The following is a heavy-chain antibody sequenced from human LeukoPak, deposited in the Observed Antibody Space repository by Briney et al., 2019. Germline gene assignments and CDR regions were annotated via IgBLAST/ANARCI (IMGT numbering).Heavy chain of an antibody. Sequence: SETLPLSCAVYGGSFSGYYWSWIRQPPGKGLEWIGEINHSGSTNYNPSLKSRVTISVDTSKNQFSLKLSSVTAADTAVYYCTYSRAFDYWGQGTLVTVSS. J-gene: IGHJ4*02. V-gene: IGHV4-34*01. CDR2: INHSGST. CDR1: GGSFSGYY. D-gene: IGHD2-15*01. CDR3: TYSRAFDY.